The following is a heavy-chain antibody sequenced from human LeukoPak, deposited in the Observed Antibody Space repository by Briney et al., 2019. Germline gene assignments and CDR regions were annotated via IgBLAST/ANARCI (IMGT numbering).Heavy chain of an antibody. D-gene: IGHD3-10*01. V-gene: IGHV1-18*01. CDR3: ARDMYPHYGSGSDGMDV. Sequence: ASVKDSCKASGYTYTSYGISGVRQAGGRGGDGMGCISAYNGNTNYAPKLQGRVTMTTDTSTSTAYMELRSLRSDDTAVYYCARDMYPHYGSGSDGMDVWGQGTTVTVSS. CDR1: GYTYTSYG. J-gene: IGHJ6*02. CDR2: ISAYNGNT.